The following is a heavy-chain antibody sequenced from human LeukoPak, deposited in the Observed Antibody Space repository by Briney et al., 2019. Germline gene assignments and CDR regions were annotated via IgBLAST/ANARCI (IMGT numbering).Heavy chain of an antibody. Sequence: GGSLRLSCAASGFTFDDYAIHWVRQAPGKGLDWISLISYSGGGTYYADSVKGRFTISRDNSKNSVYLQMNSLRPEDTAFYYCVKEKYSSGWVFDPWGQGTLVTVSS. CDR3: VKEKYSSGWVFDP. V-gene: IGHV3-43D*03. J-gene: IGHJ5*02. D-gene: IGHD6-19*01. CDR2: ISYSGGGT. CDR1: GFTFDDYA.